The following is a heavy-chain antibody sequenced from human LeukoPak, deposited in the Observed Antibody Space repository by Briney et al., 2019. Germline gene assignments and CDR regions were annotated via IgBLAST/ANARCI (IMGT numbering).Heavy chain of an antibody. CDR3: ARSDYGGNADRYYYYMDV. D-gene: IGHD4-23*01. CDR2: IYYSGST. J-gene: IGHJ6*03. Sequence: SETLSLTCAVSGGSISSYYWSWIRQPPGKGLEWIGYIYYSGSTNYNPSLKSRVTISVDTSKNQFSLKLSSVTAADTAVYYCARSDYGGNADRYYYYMDVWGKGTTVTVSS. CDR1: GGSISSYY. V-gene: IGHV4-59*01.